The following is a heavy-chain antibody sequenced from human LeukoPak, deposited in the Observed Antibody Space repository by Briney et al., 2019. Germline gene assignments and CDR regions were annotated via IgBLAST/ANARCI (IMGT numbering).Heavy chain of an antibody. J-gene: IGHJ3*02. V-gene: IGHV3-23*01. CDR2: ISGSGGST. CDR1: GFTSSSYA. CDR3: AIGFEDIMYAFDI. Sequence: PGGSLRLSCAASGFTSSSYAMSWVRQAPGKGLEWVSAISGSGGSTYYADSVKGRFTISRDNSKNTLYLQMNSLRAEDTAVYYCAIGFEDIMYAFDIWGQGTMVTVSS. D-gene: IGHD3-16*01.